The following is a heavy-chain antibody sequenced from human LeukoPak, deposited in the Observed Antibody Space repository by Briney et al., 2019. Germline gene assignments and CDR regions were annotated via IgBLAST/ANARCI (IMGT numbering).Heavy chain of an antibody. CDR3: ATLPRRVVAATLPG. Sequence: SETLSLTCAVYGESFSGYYWSWIRQPPGKGLEWIGEINHSGSTNYDPSLKSRVTISVDTSKNQFSLKLSSVTAADTAVYYCATLPRRVVAATLPGWGQGTLVTVSS. D-gene: IGHD2-15*01. V-gene: IGHV4-34*01. CDR2: INHSGST. CDR1: GESFSGYY. J-gene: IGHJ4*02.